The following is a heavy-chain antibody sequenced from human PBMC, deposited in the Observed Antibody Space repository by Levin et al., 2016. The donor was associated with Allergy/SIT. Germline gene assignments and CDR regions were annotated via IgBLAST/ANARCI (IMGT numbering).Heavy chain of an antibody. Sequence: SETLSLTCTVSGGSISSSSYYWGWIRQPPGKGLEWIGSIYYSGSTYYNPSLKSRVTISVDTSKNQFSLKLSSVTAADTAVYYCAPLAVAGMTGVYWGQGTLVTVSS. J-gene: IGHJ4*02. V-gene: IGHV4-39*01. D-gene: IGHD6-19*01. CDR1: GGSISSSSYY. CDR3: APLAVAGMTGVY. CDR2: IYYSGST.